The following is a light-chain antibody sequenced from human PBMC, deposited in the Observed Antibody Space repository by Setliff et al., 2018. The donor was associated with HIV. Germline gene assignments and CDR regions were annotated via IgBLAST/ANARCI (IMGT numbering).Light chain of an antibody. CDR1: RSDVGAYNY. J-gene: IGLJ1*01. Sequence: QSVLTQPASVSGSPGQSITISCTGTRSDVGAYNYVSWYQQHPGKAPKLMIYEVSNRPSGVSNRFSGSKSGNTASLTISGLQAEDEADYYCSSYTSISTYVFGTGTKVTVL. CDR2: EVS. CDR3: SSYTSISTYV. V-gene: IGLV2-14*01.